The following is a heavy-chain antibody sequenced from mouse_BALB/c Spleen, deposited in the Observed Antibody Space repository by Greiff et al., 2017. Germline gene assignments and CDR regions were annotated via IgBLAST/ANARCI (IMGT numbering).Heavy chain of an antibody. J-gene: IGHJ3*01. CDR3: AGDDYGSSSWFAY. V-gene: IGHV2-9*02. D-gene: IGHD1-1*01. CDR1: GFSLTSYG. Sequence: QVQLKESGPGLVAPSQSLSITCTVSGFSLTSYGVHWVRQPPGKGLEWLGVIWAGGSTNYNSALMSRLSISKDNSKSQVFLKMNSLQTDDTAMYYCAGDDYGSSSWFAYWGQGTLVTVSA. CDR2: IWAGGST.